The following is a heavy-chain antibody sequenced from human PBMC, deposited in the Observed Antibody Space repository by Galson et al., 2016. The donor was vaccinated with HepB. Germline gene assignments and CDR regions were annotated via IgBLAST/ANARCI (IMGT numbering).Heavy chain of an antibody. V-gene: IGHV1-24*01. J-gene: IGHJ4*02. CDR1: EFLLTALS. D-gene: IGHD2-21*02. Sequence: SVKVSCKVSEFLLTALSMHWLRQAPGRGLEWMGGFDPKNGQRIYAQRFQGRFTMTEDRSTDTAYMALSSLTSEDTAVYYCAASGVEVTDMFNLWGQGTLVTVSS. CDR3: AASGVEVTDMFNL. CDR2: FDPKNGQR.